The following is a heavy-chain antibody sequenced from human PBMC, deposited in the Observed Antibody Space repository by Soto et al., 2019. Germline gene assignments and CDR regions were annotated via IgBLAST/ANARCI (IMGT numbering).Heavy chain of an antibody. D-gene: IGHD5-18*01. V-gene: IGHV3-30-3*01. Sequence: GGSLRLSCAASGFTFSSYAMHWVRQAPGKGLEWVAVISYDGSNKYYADSVKGRFTISRDNSKNTLYLQMNSLRAEDTAVYYCARGLGYSYGPTAGFDYWGQGTLVTVSS. J-gene: IGHJ4*02. CDR2: ISYDGSNK. CDR3: ARGLGYSYGPTAGFDY. CDR1: GFTFSSYA.